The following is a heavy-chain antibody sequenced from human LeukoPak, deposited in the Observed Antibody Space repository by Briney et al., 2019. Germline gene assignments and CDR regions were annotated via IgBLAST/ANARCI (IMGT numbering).Heavy chain of an antibody. J-gene: IGHJ4*02. CDR2: ICSSSSYI. V-gene: IGHV3-21*01. Sequence: GGSLRLSCAASGFTFSSYSMNWVRQAPGKGLEWVSSICSSSSYIYYADSVKGRFTISRDNAKNSLYLQMNSLRAEDTAVYYCARDLLYYYDSSATDYWGQGTLVTVSS. D-gene: IGHD3-22*01. CDR1: GFTFSSYS. CDR3: ARDLLYYYDSSATDY.